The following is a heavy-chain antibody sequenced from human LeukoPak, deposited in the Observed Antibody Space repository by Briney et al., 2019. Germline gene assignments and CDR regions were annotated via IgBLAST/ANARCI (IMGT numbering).Heavy chain of an antibody. J-gene: IGHJ6*03. D-gene: IGHD3-22*01. Sequence: PGGSLRLSCAASGFTFSDYYMSWIRQAPGKGLQWLAYSSTSGSITYYADAVKGRFTISRDNAKNSLYLQMNSLRAEDTAVYYCARDSYYYDSSGSESYYYYMDVWGKGTTVTVSS. CDR1: GFTFSDYY. CDR2: SSTSGSIT. V-gene: IGHV3-11*04. CDR3: ARDSYYYDSSGSESYYYYMDV.